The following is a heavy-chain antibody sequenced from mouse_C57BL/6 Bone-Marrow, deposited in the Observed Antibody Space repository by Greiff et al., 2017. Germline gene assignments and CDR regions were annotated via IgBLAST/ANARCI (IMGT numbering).Heavy chain of an antibody. V-gene: IGHV5-15*01. CDR1: GFTFSDYG. CDR2: ISNLAYSI. Sequence: EVHLVESGGGLVQPGGSLKLSCAASGFTFSDYGMAWVRQAPRKGPEWVAFISNLAYSIYYADTVTGRFTISRENAKNTLYLEMSSLRSEDTAMYYCARDDYEGYWYFDFWGTGTTVTVSS. CDR3: ARDDYEGYWYFDF. J-gene: IGHJ1*03. D-gene: IGHD2-4*01.